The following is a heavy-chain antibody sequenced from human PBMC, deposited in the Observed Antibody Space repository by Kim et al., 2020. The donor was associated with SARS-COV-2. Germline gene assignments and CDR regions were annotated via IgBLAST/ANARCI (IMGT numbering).Heavy chain of an antibody. CDR2: INPNSGGT. J-gene: IGHJ4*02. CDR1: GYTFTGYY. D-gene: IGHD5-12*01. CDR3: ARVPAKPRTGTVWSGYYGYSGYDYGENFDY. Sequence: ASVKVSCKASGYTFTGYYMHWVRQAPGQGLEWMGWINPNSGGTNYAQKFQGRVTMTRDTSISTAYMELSRLRSDDTAVYYCARVPAKPRTGTVWSGYYGYSGYDYGENFDYWGQGTLVTVSS. V-gene: IGHV1-2*02.